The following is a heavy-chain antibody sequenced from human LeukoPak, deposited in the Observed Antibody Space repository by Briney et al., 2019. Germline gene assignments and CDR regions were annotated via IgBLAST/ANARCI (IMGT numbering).Heavy chain of an antibody. V-gene: IGHV1-18*01. CDR2: ISNYNGDT. J-gene: IGHJ4*02. CDR3: ARTMTTMTTHGELDF. D-gene: IGHD4-17*01. CDR1: GYTFSNYG. Sequence: ASVKVSCKASGYTFSNYGISWVRQAPGQGLEWMGWISNYNGDTNYAQNLQGRVTMTTDTSTTTAYMELRNLRSDDTAVYYCARTMTTMTTHGELDFWGQGTLVTVSS.